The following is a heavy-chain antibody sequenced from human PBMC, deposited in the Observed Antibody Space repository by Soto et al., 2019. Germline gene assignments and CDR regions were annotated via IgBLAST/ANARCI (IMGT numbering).Heavy chain of an antibody. V-gene: IGHV1-8*01. Sequence: ASVKVSCKASGYTFTSYDINWVRQATGQGLEWMGWMNPNSGNTGYAQKFQGRVTMTRNTSISTAYMELSSLRSEDTAVYYCARVSVDKYSNYPAIGPWGQGTLVTVSS. CDR1: GYTFTSYD. D-gene: IGHD4-4*01. J-gene: IGHJ5*02. CDR2: MNPNSGNT. CDR3: ARVSVDKYSNYPAIGP.